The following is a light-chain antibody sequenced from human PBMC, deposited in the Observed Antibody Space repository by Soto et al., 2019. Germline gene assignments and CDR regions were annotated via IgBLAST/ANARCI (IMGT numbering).Light chain of an antibody. CDR2: EIN. Sequence: QSALTHLPSASRSPVQSVTISCTGTSRDVGAYDNVSWYQQPPGKAPKLMIYEINKRPSGVPDRFSGSKSGNTASLTVSGLQAEDEADYYCSSFAGSNNIPYVFGTGTKVSVL. V-gene: IGLV2-8*01. J-gene: IGLJ1*01. CDR1: SRDVGAYDN. CDR3: SSFAGSNNIPYV.